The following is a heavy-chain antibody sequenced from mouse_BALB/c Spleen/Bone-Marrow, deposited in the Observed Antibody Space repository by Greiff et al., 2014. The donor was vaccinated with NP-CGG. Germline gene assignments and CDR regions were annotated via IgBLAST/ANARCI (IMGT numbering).Heavy chain of an antibody. D-gene: IGHD2-14*01. J-gene: IGHJ4*01. CDR1: GFSLTSYG. V-gene: IGHV2-3*01. CDR3: AKQDYYRYDYAMDY. Sequence: VHLVESGTGLVAPSQSLSITCTVSGFSLTSYGVSWVRQSPGKGLEWLGVIWGDGSTNYHSALISGLSISKDNSKSQVFLKLSSLQTDDTATYYCAKQDYYRYDYAMDYWGQGTSVTVSS. CDR2: IWGDGST.